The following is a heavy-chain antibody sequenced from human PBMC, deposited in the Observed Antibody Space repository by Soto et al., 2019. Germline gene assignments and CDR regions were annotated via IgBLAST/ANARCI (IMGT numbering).Heavy chain of an antibody. CDR2: ISSSSSYI. D-gene: IGHD6-13*01. V-gene: IGHV3-21*01. J-gene: IGHJ4*02. CDR3: ARDLWVGSPPGY. CDR1: GFTFSSYS. Sequence: PGGSLRLSCAASGFTFSSYSMNWVRQAPGKGLEWVSSISSSSSYIYYADSVKGRFTISRDNAKNSLYLQMNSLRAEDTAVYYCARDLWVGSPPGYWGQGTLVTVSS.